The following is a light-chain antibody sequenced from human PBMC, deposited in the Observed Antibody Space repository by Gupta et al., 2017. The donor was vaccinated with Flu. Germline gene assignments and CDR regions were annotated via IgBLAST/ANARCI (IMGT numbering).Light chain of an antibody. CDR1: QSISIY. V-gene: IGKV3-11*01. CDR2: DAA. Sequence: ETATLSCRASQSISIYLSWYQKKPAQAPTLLMYDAAHRAASIPVRFTGSGAGTDFTLTISSLAPEDFAVYYCQQRSSRPMYTFGQGTELVIK. CDR3: QQRSSRPMYT. J-gene: IGKJ2*01.